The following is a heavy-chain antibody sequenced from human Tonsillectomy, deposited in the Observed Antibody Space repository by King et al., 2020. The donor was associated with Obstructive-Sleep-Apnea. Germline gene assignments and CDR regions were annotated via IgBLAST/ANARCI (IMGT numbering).Heavy chain of an antibody. CDR2: IFSDGST. J-gene: IGHJ6*02. Sequence: VQLQESGPGLVKPSETLSLACSVSGGSISSYYWTWIRQPPGKGLEWIAYIFSDGSTDYNPSLKSRVIISLDTSRQQFSLRLSSVTAADTAVYYCARLVGSRSYSYSYGLDVWGQGTTVTVSS. D-gene: IGHD3-10*01. CDR1: GGSISSYY. CDR3: ARLVGSRSYSYSYGLDV. V-gene: IGHV4-59*08.